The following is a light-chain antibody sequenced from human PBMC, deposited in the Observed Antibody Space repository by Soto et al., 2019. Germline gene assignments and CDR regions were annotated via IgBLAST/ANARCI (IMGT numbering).Light chain of an antibody. J-gene: IGKJ2*01. V-gene: IGKV3-15*01. CDR3: QQSNNWPYT. Sequence: EVVMTQSPATLSVSPGERVTLSCRASQSVSVNLAWYQQKPGQAPRLLIYGASTRATTIPARFSGSGSGTEFTLTISSLQSEDFAVYYCQQSNNWPYTFGQGTKLDIK. CDR2: GAS. CDR1: QSVSVN.